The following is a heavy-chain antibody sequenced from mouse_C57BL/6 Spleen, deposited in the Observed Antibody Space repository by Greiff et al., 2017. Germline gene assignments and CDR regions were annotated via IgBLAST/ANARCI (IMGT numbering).Heavy chain of an antibody. V-gene: IGHV1-50*01. Sequence: QVQLQQPGAELVKPGASVKLSCKASGYTFTSYWMQWVKQRPGQGLEWIGEIDPSDSYTNYNQKFKGKATLTVDTSSSAAYMQLSSLTSGDSAVYDCARGTRYFDYWGQGTTRTVSS. D-gene: IGHD3-3*01. CDR1: GYTFTSYW. CDR2: IDPSDSYT. J-gene: IGHJ2*01. CDR3: ARGTRYFDY.